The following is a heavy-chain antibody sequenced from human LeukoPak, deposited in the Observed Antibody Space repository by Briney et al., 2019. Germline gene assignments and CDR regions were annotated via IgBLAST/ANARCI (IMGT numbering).Heavy chain of an antibody. CDR1: GFSLSTSGVG. V-gene: IGHV2-5*01. CDR2: TYWNDDQ. CDR3: AHNGLYH. D-gene: IGHD2-2*03. Sequence: SGPTLVKPTQTLTLTCTFSGFSLSTSGVGVAWMRQSPGQAPEWLAVTYWNDDQRYSPSLKSRLTITKDTSKNQVVLTMTNMDPADTATYHCAHNGLYHWGQGTLVPVSS. J-gene: IGHJ5*02.